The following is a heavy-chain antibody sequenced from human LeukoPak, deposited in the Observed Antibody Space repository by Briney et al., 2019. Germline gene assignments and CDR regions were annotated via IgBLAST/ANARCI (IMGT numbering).Heavy chain of an antibody. CDR1: GFTFSSYG. Sequence: GGSLRLSCAASGFTFSSYGMHWVRQAPGKGLEWVAVISYDGSNKYYADSVKGRFTISRDNSKNTLYLQMNSLRAEDTAVYYSAKPDYDFWSGYLSVWYYFDYWGQGTLVTVSS. CDR3: AKPDYDFWSGYLSVWYYFDY. CDR2: ISYDGSNK. D-gene: IGHD3-3*01. V-gene: IGHV3-30*18. J-gene: IGHJ4*02.